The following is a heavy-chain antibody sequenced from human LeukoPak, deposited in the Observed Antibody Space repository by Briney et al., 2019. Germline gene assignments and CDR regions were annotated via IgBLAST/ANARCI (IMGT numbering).Heavy chain of an antibody. J-gene: IGHJ6*03. CDR1: GGSFSGYY. Sequence: SETLSLTCAVYGGSFSGYYWSWIRQPPGKGLEWIGEINHSGSTNYNPSLKSRVTISVDTSKNQFSLKLSSVTAADTAVYYCARDKVVAAAFYYYYYMDVWGKGTTVTVSS. V-gene: IGHV4-34*01. D-gene: IGHD2-15*01. CDR2: INHSGST. CDR3: ARDKVVAAAFYYYYYMDV.